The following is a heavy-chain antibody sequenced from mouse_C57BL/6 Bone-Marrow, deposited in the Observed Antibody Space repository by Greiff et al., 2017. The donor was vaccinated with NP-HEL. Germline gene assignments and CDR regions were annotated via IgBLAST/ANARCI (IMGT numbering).Heavy chain of an antibody. CDR3: TRWLLRLYYFDY. J-gene: IGHJ2*01. Sequence: QVQLQQSGAELVRPGASVPLSCKASGYTFTDYEMHWVKQTPVPGLEWIGAIDPETGGTAYNQKFKGKAILTADKSSSTAYMELRSLTSEDSAVYYCTRWLLRLYYFDYWGQGTTLTVSS. CDR2: IDPETGGT. V-gene: IGHV1-15*01. CDR1: GYTFTDYE. D-gene: IGHD2-3*01.